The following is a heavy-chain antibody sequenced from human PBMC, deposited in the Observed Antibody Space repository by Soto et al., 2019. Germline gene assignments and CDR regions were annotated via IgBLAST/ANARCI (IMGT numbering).Heavy chain of an antibody. CDR2: ISAYNGNT. CDR3: ARDGDYKLYYYYGMDV. CDR1: GYTFTSYG. V-gene: IGHV1-18*01. D-gene: IGHD4-17*01. Sequence: QVQLVQSGAEVKKPGASVKVSCKASGYTFTSYGISWVRQAPGQGLEWMGLISAYNGNTNYAQKPQGRVTMTTDTPTSTAYMELRSLRSDDTAVYYCARDGDYKLYYYYGMDVWGQGTTVTVSS. J-gene: IGHJ6*02.